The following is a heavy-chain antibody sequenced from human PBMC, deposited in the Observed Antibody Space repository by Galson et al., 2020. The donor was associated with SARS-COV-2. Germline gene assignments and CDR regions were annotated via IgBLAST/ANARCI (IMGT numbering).Heavy chain of an antibody. V-gene: IGHV3-30-3*01. Sequence: QAGGSLRLSCAASGFTFRSYAMHWVRQAPGKGLEWVAVISFDGSKKYYADSVKGRFTISRDNYKNTLFLQMNSLRAEDTAVYYCARSLAAVGTKSDNWFDPWGQGTLVTVSS. D-gene: IGHD6-13*01. J-gene: IGHJ5*02. CDR3: ARSLAAVGTKSDNWFDP. CDR1: GFTFRSYA. CDR2: ISFDGSKK.